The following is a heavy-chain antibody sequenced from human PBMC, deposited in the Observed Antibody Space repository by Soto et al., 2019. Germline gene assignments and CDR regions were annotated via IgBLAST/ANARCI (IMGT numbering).Heavy chain of an antibody. V-gene: IGHV4-61*01. J-gene: IGHJ4*02. CDR3: ARGGGFLEWLLSNHFDY. CDR2: IYYSGST. CDR1: GGSVSSGSYY. Sequence: SETLSLTCTVSGGSVSSGSYYWSWIRQPPGKGLEWIGYIYYSGSTNYNPSLKSRVTISVDTSKNQFSLKLSSVTAADTAVYYCARGGGFLEWLLSNHFDYWGQGTLVTVSS. D-gene: IGHD3-3*01.